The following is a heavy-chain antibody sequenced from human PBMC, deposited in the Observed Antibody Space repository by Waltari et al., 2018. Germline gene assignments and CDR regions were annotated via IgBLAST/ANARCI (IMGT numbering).Heavy chain of an antibody. CDR1: GGSFSGYY. Sequence: QVQLQQWGAGLLKPSETLSLTCAVYGGSFSGYYWSWIRQPPGKGLECIGEINHSGSTNYNPSLKSRVTISVETSKNQFSLKLSSVTAADTAVYYCASLSEGVGWFDPWGQGTLVTVSS. D-gene: IGHD2-15*01. J-gene: IGHJ5*02. CDR3: ASLSEGVGWFDP. V-gene: IGHV4-34*01. CDR2: INHSGST.